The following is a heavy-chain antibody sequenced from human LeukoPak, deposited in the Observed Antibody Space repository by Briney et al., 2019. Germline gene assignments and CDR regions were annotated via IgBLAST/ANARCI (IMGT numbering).Heavy chain of an antibody. J-gene: IGHJ3*02. CDR1: GFTFSSYW. Sequence: GGSLRLSCVASGFTFSSYWVTWVRQAPGKGLEWVGNIKQDGSEKYYMDSVKGRFTISRDNAKNSVYLQMNSLRAEDTAVYYCAREGALTVTKDAFDIWGQGTMVTVSS. CDR3: AREGALTVTKDAFDI. V-gene: IGHV3-7*01. CDR2: IKQDGSEK. D-gene: IGHD4-17*01.